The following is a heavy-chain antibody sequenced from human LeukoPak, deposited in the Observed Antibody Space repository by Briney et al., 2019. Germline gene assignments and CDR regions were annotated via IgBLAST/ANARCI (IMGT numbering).Heavy chain of an antibody. J-gene: IGHJ4*02. Sequence: GGSLRLSCAASGFTFSSYSMNWVRQAPGKGLEWASSISSSSSYIYYADSVKGRFTISRDNAKNSLYLQMNSLRAEDTAVYYCARPRNGDPGGYWGQGTLVTVSS. D-gene: IGHD4-17*01. CDR1: GFTFSSYS. V-gene: IGHV3-21*01. CDR3: ARPRNGDPGGY. CDR2: ISSSSSYI.